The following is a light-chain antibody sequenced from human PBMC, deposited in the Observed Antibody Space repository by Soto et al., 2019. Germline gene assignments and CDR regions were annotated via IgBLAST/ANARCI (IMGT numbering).Light chain of an antibody. CDR3: QQYHSYWT. CDR2: DAS. J-gene: IGKJ1*01. Sequence: DIQMTQSPSTLSASVGDRVTITCRASQSISSWLAWYQQKLGRAPRLLIYDASSLESGVPSRFSGSGYGTEFTLTISSLQTDDFSTYYCQQYHSYWTFDQGTKVDIK. CDR1: QSISSW. V-gene: IGKV1-5*01.